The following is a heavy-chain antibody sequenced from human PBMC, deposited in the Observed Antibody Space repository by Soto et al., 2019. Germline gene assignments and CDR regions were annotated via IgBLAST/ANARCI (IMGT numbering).Heavy chain of an antibody. Sequence: ASVKVSCKASGYTFTSYGISWVRQAPGQGLEWMGWISAYNGNTNYAQKLQGRVTMTTDTSTSTAYMELRSLRSDDTAVYYCARDRPAMVRGVIQAFCYWGQGTLVTVSS. V-gene: IGHV1-18*04. J-gene: IGHJ4*02. CDR3: ARDRPAMVRGVIQAFCY. CDR1: GYTFTSYG. CDR2: ISAYNGNT. D-gene: IGHD3-10*01.